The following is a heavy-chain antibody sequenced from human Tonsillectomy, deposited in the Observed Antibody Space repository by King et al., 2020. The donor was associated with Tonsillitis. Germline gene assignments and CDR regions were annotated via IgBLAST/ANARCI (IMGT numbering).Heavy chain of an antibody. CDR3: ARARWYYFDY. D-gene: IGHD2-15*01. V-gene: IGHV4-59*01. CDR2: IYYSGST. CDR1: GGSISSYY. Sequence: VQLQESGPGLVKPSETLSLTCTVSGGSISSYYWSWIRQPPGKGLEWIGYIYYSGSTNYNPSLKSRVTISVDTSKNQFSLKLSSVTAADTAVYYCARARWYYFDYWGQGTLVTVSS. J-gene: IGHJ4*02.